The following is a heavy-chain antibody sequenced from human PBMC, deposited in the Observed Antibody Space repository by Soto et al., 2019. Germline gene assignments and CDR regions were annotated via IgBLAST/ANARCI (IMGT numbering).Heavy chain of an antibody. V-gene: IGHV3-30*18. D-gene: IGHD4-17*01. Sequence: QVQLVESGGGVVQPGTSLRLSCAASGFTFSSYGMHWVRQAPGKGLEWVAVVSYDGRNKYYADAVRGRFTIFRDNSESKLDLQMNSLRAEDTAVYYCAKQGDYDGLFEYWGREPWSPPPQ. CDR2: VSYDGRNK. CDR3: AKQGDYDGLFEY. J-gene: IGHJ4*02. CDR1: GFTFSSYG.